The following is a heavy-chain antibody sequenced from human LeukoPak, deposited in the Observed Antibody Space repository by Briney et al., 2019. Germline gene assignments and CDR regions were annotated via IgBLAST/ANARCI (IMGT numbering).Heavy chain of an antibody. CDR3: ARAPLLNYFDY. J-gene: IGHJ4*02. CDR1: GGSISSYY. Sequence: SETLSLTCTVSGGSISSYYWRGMRQPPGKGLEWIGYIYYSGSTNYNPSLKSRVTISVDTSKNQFSLKLSSVTAADTAVYYCARAPLLNYFDYWGQGTLVTVSS. V-gene: IGHV4-59*01. CDR2: IYYSGST.